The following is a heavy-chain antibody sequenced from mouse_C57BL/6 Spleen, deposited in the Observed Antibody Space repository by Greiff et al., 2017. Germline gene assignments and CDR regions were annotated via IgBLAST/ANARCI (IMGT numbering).Heavy chain of an antibody. J-gene: IGHJ4*01. D-gene: IGHD2-2*01. CDR1: GYAFSSSW. CDR3: AGYYGYDGAMDF. Sequence: VQLQQSGPELVKPGASVKIPCKASGYAFSSSWMNWVKQRPGKGLEWIGRIYPGDGDTNYNGKFKGKATLTADKSSSTAYMQLSSLTSEDSAVYFCAGYYGYDGAMDFWGQGTSVTVSS. V-gene: IGHV1-82*01. CDR2: IYPGDGDT.